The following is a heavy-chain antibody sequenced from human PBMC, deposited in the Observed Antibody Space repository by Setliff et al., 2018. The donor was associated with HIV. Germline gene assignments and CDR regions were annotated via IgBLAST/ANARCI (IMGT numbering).Heavy chain of an antibody. Sequence: ASVKVSCKASGYTFSNYVMQWVRQAPGQRLEWMGWINVGNGNTKYSEKFQGRVTITRDTSASTAYMELSSLRSEDMVVYSCEGNRGYYSSYDYYGMDVWGQGTTVTVSS. J-gene: IGHJ6*02. D-gene: IGHD3-3*01. V-gene: IGHV1-3*01. CDR2: INVGNGNT. CDR1: GYTFSNYV. CDR3: EGNRGYYSSYDYYGMDV.